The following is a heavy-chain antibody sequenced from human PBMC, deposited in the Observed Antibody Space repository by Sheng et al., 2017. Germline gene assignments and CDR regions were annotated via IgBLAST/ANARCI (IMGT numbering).Heavy chain of an antibody. Sequence: QVQLQQWGAGLLKPSETLSLTCAVYGGSFSGYYWSWIRQPPGKGLEWIGEINHSGSTNYNPSLKSRVTISVDTSKNQFSLKLSSVTAADTAVYYCARTARTGYSTRLDYWGQGTLVTVSS. D-gene: IGHD6-13*01. V-gene: IGHV4-34*01. CDR1: GGSFSGYY. CDR2: INHSGST. CDR3: ARTARTGYSTRLDY. J-gene: IGHJ4*02.